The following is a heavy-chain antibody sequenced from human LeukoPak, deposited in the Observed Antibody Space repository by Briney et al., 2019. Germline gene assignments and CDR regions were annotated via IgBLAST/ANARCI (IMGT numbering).Heavy chain of an antibody. D-gene: IGHD3-3*01. V-gene: IGHV4-34*01. Sequence: PSETLSLTCAVYGDSLSGYYWRWVRQPTGKGVEGVGEINYSGNTNYNPSRKSRVTISVDTSKNQFSLKLSSVTAADTAVYYCAGQIHYDFWSGNHDYWGQGTLVTVSS. J-gene: IGHJ4*02. CDR2: INYSGNT. CDR1: GDSLSGYY. CDR3: AGQIHYDFWSGNHDY.